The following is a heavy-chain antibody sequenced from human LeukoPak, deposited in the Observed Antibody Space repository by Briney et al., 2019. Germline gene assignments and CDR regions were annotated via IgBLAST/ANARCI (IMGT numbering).Heavy chain of an antibody. D-gene: IGHD3-22*01. J-gene: IGHJ5*02. Sequence: SETLSLTCAVYGGSFSGYYWSWIRQPPGKGLEWIGEINHSGSTNYNPSLKSRVTISVDTSKNQFSLKLSSVTAADTAVYYCATTDSLNWFDPWGQGTLVTVSS. V-gene: IGHV4-34*01. CDR2: INHSGST. CDR1: GGSFSGYY. CDR3: ATTDSLNWFDP.